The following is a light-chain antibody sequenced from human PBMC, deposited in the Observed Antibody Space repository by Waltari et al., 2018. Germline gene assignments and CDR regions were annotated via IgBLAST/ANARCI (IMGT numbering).Light chain of an antibody. CDR1: SLRTSY. J-gene: IGLJ2*01. CDR3: SSRDSSASHVL. Sequence: SSELTQDPAVSVALGQTVRITCQGASLRTSYASWYQQKSGQAPILVLFGKNKRPSGIPDRFSGYNSETTTSLTITGAQAEDEADYYCSSRDSSASHVLFAGGTKLTFL. CDR2: GKN. V-gene: IGLV3-19*01.